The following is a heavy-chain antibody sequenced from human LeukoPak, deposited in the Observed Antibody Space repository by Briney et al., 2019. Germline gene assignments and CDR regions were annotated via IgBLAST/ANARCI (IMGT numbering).Heavy chain of an antibody. V-gene: IGHV3-23*01. CDR3: AKTTTGYSSGRYPGWPVDY. CDR2: ISGSVGST. Sequence: PGGSLRLSCAASGFTFSSYAMSWVRKAPGKGLDWAPAISGSVGSTYYADSVKGRFTISRDNSKNTVYLQVNSLRAEDTAVYYCAKTTTGYSSGRYPGWPVDYWGQGTLVTVSS. CDR1: GFTFSSYA. J-gene: IGHJ4*02. D-gene: IGHD6-19*01.